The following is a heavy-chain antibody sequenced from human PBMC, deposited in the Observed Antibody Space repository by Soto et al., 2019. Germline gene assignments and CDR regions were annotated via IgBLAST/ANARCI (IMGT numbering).Heavy chain of an antibody. V-gene: IGHV4-39*01. D-gene: IGHD1-1*01. CDR3: ARHGDRYNWNDVGY. J-gene: IGHJ4*02. CDR2: IYYSGST. Sequence: SETLSLTCTVSSGSISSTIYSWDWIRQPPGKGLEWIGSIYYSGSTYYNPSLKSRVTISVDTSKNQFSLKVRSVTAADTAVYYCARHGDRYNWNDVGYWGQGTLVTVSS. CDR1: SGSISSTIYS.